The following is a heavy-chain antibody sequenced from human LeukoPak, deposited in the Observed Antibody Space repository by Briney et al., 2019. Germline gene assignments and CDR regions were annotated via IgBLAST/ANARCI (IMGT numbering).Heavy chain of an antibody. CDR2: IYTSGST. CDR3: ARDQYYYDSSGSRKYCFDY. CDR1: GGSISSYY. D-gene: IGHD3-22*01. J-gene: IGHJ4*02. V-gene: IGHV4-4*07. Sequence: SETLSLTCTVSGGSISSYYWSWIRQPAGKGLEWIGRIYTSGSTNYNPSLKSRVTMSVDTSKNQFSLKLSSVTAADTAVYYCARDQYYYDSSGSRKYCFDYWGQGTLVTVSS.